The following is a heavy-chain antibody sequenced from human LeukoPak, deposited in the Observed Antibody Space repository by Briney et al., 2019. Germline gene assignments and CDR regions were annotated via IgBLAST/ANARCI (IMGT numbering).Heavy chain of an antibody. CDR3: ARQTRGIVGTTTGWFDP. CDR1: GFTFSSYG. Sequence: GGSLRLSCAASGFTFSSYGMHWVRQAPGKGLEWVAFIRYDGSNKYYADSVKGRFTISRDNAKNSLYLQMNSLRVDDTAVYYCARQTRGIVGTTTGWFDPWGQGTLVTVSS. CDR2: IRYDGSNK. V-gene: IGHV3-30*02. J-gene: IGHJ5*02. D-gene: IGHD1-26*01.